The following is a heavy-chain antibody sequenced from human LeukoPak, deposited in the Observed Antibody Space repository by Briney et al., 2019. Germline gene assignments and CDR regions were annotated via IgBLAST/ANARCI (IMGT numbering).Heavy chain of an antibody. CDR2: FYYSGST. Sequence: SETLSLTCTVSGGSISSHYWSWIRQPPGKGLEWIGYFYYSGSTNYNPSLKSRVTISVDTSKNQFSLKLSSVTAADTAVYYCAREPAAGIPWFDPWGQGTLVTVSS. CDR3: AREPAAGIPWFDP. J-gene: IGHJ5*02. CDR1: GGSISSHY. D-gene: IGHD6-13*01. V-gene: IGHV4-59*11.